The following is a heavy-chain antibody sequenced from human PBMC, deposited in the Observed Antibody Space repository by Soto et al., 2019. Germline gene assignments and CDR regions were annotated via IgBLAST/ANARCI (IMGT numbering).Heavy chain of an antibody. CDR2: IIPILGIA. Sequence: VASVKVSCKASGGTFSSYTISWVRQAPGQGLEWMGRIIPILGIANYAQKFQGRVTITADKSTSTAYMELSSLRSDDTAIYYCARSYGSGRRLFDYWGQGTLVSVTS. D-gene: IGHD3-10*01. J-gene: IGHJ4*02. CDR1: GGTFSSYT. CDR3: ARSYGSGRRLFDY. V-gene: IGHV1-69*02.